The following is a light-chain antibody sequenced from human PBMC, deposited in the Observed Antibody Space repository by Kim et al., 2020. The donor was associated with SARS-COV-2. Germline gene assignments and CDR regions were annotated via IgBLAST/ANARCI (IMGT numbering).Light chain of an antibody. CDR3: NSRDSNDNVV. CDR1: SLRSYY. J-gene: IGLJ2*01. CDR2: GKN. V-gene: IGLV3-19*01. Sequence: VALGQTVMISCQGDSLRSYYATWYQQKPGQAPILVIYGKNNRPSGIPDRFSGSSSGSTASLTITGTQAGAEADYYCNSRDSNDNVVFGGGTQLTVL.